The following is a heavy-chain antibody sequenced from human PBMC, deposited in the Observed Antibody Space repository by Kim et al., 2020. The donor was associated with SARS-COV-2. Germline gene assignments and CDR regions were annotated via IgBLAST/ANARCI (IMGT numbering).Heavy chain of an antibody. V-gene: IGHV3-11*06. J-gene: IGHJ4*02. Sequence: GGSLRLSCAASGFTFSDYYMSWIRQAPGKGLEWVSYISSSSSYTNYADSVKGRFTISRDNAKNSLYLQMNSLRAEDTAVYYCAREVVAATGEYFDYWGQGTLVTVSS. D-gene: IGHD2-15*01. CDR1: GFTFSDYY. CDR3: AREVVAATGEYFDY. CDR2: ISSSSSYT.